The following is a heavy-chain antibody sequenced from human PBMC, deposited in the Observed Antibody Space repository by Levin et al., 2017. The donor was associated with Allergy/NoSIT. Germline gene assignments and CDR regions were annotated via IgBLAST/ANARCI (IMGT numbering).Heavy chain of an antibody. CDR1: GGSFSGYY. Sequence: SETLSLTCAVYGGSFSGYYWSWIRQPPGKGLEWIGEINHSGSTNYNPSLKSRVTISVDTSKNQFSLKLSSVTAADTAVYYCASWSRPRNDCSSTSCRHAKYDYWGQGTLVTVSS. V-gene: IGHV4-34*01. CDR3: ASWSRPRNDCSSTSCRHAKYDY. J-gene: IGHJ4*02. D-gene: IGHD2-2*01. CDR2: INHSGST.